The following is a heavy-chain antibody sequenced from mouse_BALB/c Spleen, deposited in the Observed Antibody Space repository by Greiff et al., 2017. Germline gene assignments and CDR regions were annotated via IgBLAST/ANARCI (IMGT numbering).Heavy chain of an antibody. J-gene: IGHJ2*01. CDR3: AREDGNYYYFDY. Sequence: EVQGVESGGGLVKPGGSLKLSCAASGFTFSSYAMSWVRQSPEKRLEWVAEISSGGSYTYYPDTVTGRFTISRDNAKNTLYLEMSSLRSEDTAMYYCAREDGNYYYFDYWGQGTTLTVSS. CDR2: ISSGGSYT. D-gene: IGHD2-1*01. CDR1: GFTFSSYA. V-gene: IGHV5-9-4*01.